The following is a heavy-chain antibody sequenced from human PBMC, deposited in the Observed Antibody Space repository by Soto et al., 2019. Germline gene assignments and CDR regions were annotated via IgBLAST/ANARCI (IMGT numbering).Heavy chain of an antibody. CDR1: GFTVSSNY. CDR2: IYSGGST. CDR3: ARARDIAARPYYYYGMDV. Sequence: GGSLRLSCAASGFTVSSNYMSWVRQAPGKGLEWVSVIYSGGSTYYADSVKGRFTISRDNSKNTLYLQMNSLRAEDTAVYYCARARDIAARPYYYYGMDVWGQGTTVTVSS. J-gene: IGHJ6*02. D-gene: IGHD6-6*01. V-gene: IGHV3-53*01.